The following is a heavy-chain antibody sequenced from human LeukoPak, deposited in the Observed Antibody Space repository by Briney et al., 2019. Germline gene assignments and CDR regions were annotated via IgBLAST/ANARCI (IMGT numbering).Heavy chain of an antibody. CDR2: IYGDDNK. CDR3: AHDVPGAEGFDY. Sequence: ESGPTLVKPTQTLTLTCTFSGFSLSTSGLGVAWIRQPPGKALEWLALIYGDDNKRYNPSLRSRLIITKDTSENQVVLTMTNMDPVDTATYYCAHDVPGAEGFDYWGQGILVTVSS. J-gene: IGHJ4*02. V-gene: IGHV2-5*02. CDR1: GFSLSTSGLG. D-gene: IGHD1-14*01.